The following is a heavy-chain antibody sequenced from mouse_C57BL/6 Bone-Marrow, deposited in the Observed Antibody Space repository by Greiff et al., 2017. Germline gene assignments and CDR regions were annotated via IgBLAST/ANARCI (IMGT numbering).Heavy chain of an antibody. D-gene: IGHD1-1*01. Sequence: QVQLQQPGAELVMPGASVKLSCKASGYTFTSYWMHWVKQRPGQGLEWIGEIDPSDSYTNYNQKFKGKSTLTVDKSSSTAYRQLSSLTSEDSAVYYCARERNYYGSSYNWYFDVWGTGTTVTVSA. CDR2: IDPSDSYT. V-gene: IGHV1-69*01. J-gene: IGHJ1*03. CDR1: GYTFTSYW. CDR3: ARERNYYGSSYNWYFDV.